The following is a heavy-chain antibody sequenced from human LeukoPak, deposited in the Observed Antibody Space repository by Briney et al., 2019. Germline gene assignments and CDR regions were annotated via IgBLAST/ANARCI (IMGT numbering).Heavy chain of an antibody. CDR1: GFTFSGYW. V-gene: IGHV3-7*01. J-gene: IGHJ4*02. CDR2: IKQDGSEK. D-gene: IGHD5-18*01. CDR3: AKSHGYSYGFDY. Sequence: GGSLRLSCAASGFTFSGYWMSWVRQAPGKGLEWVANIKQDGSEKYYVDSVKGRFTISRDNAKNSLYLQMNSLRAEDTAVYYCAKSHGYSYGFDYWGQGTLVTVSS.